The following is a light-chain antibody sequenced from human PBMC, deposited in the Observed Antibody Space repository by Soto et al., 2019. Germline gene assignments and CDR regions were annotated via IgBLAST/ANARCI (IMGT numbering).Light chain of an antibody. J-gene: IGKJ1*01. Sequence: EVVVTQSPATPSVSPGERATLSCRASQSVRSNLGWYQQKPGQAPRLLIYGASTRATGIPARFSGSGSGTEFTLTISSLQSEDFAVYYCHQYDKWPRTLGQGTKVDIK. CDR3: HQYDKWPRT. V-gene: IGKV3-15*01. CDR1: QSVRSN. CDR2: GAS.